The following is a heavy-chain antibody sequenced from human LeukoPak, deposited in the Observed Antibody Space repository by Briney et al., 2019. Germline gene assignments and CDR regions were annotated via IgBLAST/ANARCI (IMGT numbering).Heavy chain of an antibody. V-gene: IGHV3-23*01. CDR2: ISISVGST. CDR1: GFIFSSYW. CDR3: AKVGYCSSSSCYGAYDAFNI. D-gene: IGHD2-2*01. J-gene: IGHJ3*02. Sequence: QPGGSLRLSCAASGFIFSSYWMHWVCQAPGKGLEWVSGISISVGSTHYADSVKGRFTISRDNSKNTLYLQMNSLRAEDTAEYYCAKVGYCSSSSCYGAYDAFNIWGPGTMVTVSS.